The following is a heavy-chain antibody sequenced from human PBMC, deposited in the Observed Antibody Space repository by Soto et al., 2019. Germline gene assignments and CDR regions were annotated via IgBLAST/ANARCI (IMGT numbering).Heavy chain of an antibody. Sequence: QVHLVQSGAEVQKPAASVKVSCKGSGYDFTTYGITWVRQAPGQGLEWMAWISAHNGNTDYAQKLQGRVTVTRDTSTSTAYMELRSLRSDDTAVYYCARGRYGDYWGQGALVTVSS. CDR3: ARGRYGDY. J-gene: IGHJ4*02. V-gene: IGHV1-18*01. D-gene: IGHD1-1*01. CDR1: GYDFTTYG. CDR2: ISAHNGNT.